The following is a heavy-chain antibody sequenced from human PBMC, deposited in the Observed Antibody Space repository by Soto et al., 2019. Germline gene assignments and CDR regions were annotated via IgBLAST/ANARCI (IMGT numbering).Heavy chain of an antibody. CDR2: IIPIFGTA. CDR1: GYTFTSYG. CDR3: ARVRRPRGGWFDP. V-gene: IGHV1-69*13. Sequence: SVKVSCKASGYTFTSYGISWVRQAPGQGLEWMGGIIPIFGTANYAQKFQGRVTITADESTSTAYMELSSLRSEDTAVYYCARVRRPRGGWFDPWGQGTLVTVS. J-gene: IGHJ5*02.